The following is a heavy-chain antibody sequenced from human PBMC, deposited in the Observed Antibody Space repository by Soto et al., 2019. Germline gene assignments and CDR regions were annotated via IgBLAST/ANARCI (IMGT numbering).Heavy chain of an antibody. CDR2: IYNSGLT. D-gene: IGHD4-17*01. CDR3: ARVGGDDFGDSGGFDY. CDR1: GGSIRAPI. J-gene: IGHJ4*02. Sequence: KSSEILFRTHTCSGGSIRAPIWSWIWPLAGLGVAWMGQIYNSGLTNYNPSLKSRVSISVHTSKNHFSLQLRSVTAADTAVYYCARVGGDDFGDSGGFDYWGQGTLVTVSS. V-gene: IGHV4-59*11.